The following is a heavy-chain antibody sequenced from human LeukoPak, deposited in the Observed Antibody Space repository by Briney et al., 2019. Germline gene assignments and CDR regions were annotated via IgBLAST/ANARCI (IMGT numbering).Heavy chain of an antibody. Sequence: ASVKVSRKASGYTFTSYAMNWVRQAPGQGLEWMGWINTNTGNPTYAQGFTGRFVLSLDTSVSTAYLQISSLKAEDTAVYYCARAHIVVVPAARRLDYYYYYMDVWGKGTTVTVSS. CDR1: GYTFTSYA. D-gene: IGHD2-2*01. CDR3: ARAHIVVVPAARRLDYYYYYMDV. V-gene: IGHV7-4-1*02. J-gene: IGHJ6*03. CDR2: INTNTGNP.